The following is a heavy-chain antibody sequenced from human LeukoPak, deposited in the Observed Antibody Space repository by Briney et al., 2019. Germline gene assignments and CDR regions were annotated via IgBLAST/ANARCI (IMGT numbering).Heavy chain of an antibody. J-gene: IGHJ5*02. CDR2: INHSGST. V-gene: IGHV4-34*01. D-gene: IGHD2-2*02. CDR1: GGSFSGYY. Sequence: SETLSLTCAVYGGSFSGYYWSWIRQPPGKGLEWIGEINHSGSTNYNPSLKSRVTISVDTSKNQFSLKLSSVTAADTAVYYCARGLIVVVPAAIPGIWFDPWGQGTLATVSS. CDR3: ARGLIVVVPAAIPGIWFDP.